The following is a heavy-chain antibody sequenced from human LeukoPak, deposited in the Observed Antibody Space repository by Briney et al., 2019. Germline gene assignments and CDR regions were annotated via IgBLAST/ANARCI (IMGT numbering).Heavy chain of an antibody. CDR1: GFTFSRYP. J-gene: IGHJ4*02. Sequence: GGSLRLSCAASGFTFSRYPMHWVRQAPGKGLEWVAVISYDGSNIYYTDSMSGRFTISRDNSKNTLYLQMNSLRAEDTAVYYCARDSFGLDYWGQGTRVTVSS. V-gene: IGHV3-30-3*01. D-gene: IGHD3-16*01. CDR2: ISYDGSNI. CDR3: ARDSFGLDY.